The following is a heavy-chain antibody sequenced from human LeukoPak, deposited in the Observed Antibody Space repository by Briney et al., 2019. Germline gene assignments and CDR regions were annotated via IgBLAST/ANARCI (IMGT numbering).Heavy chain of an antibody. CDR2: MNPNSGNT. D-gene: IGHD2-2*02. J-gene: IGHJ6*03. CDR1: GYTFTSYD. V-gene: IGHV1-8*01. Sequence: ASAKVSCKASGYTFTSYDINWVRQATGQGLEWMGWMNPNSGNTGYAQKFQGRVTMTRNTSISTAYMELSSLRSEDTAVYYCASSREAAIDYYHYMDVWGKGTTVTVSS. CDR3: ASSREAAIDYYHYMDV.